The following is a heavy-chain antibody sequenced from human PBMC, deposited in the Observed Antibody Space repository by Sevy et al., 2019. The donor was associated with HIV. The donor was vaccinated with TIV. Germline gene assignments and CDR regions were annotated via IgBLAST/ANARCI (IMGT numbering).Heavy chain of an antibody. CDR3: ARDPTIYASGWYYFDY. D-gene: IGHD6-19*01. CDR2: ISHDGSHK. J-gene: IGHJ4*02. Sequence: GGSLRLSCAASGFTFRNYAILWVRQAPGKGLEWVAVISHDGSHKYSADSVKGRFTISRDNSKNTLYLQMNSLRAEDTAMYYCARDPTIYASGWYYFDYWGQGTLVTVSS. V-gene: IGHV3-30*04. CDR1: GFTFRNYA.